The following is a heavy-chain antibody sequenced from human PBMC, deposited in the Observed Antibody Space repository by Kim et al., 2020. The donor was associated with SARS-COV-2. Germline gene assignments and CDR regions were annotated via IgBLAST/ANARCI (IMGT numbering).Heavy chain of an antibody. D-gene: IGHD3-9*01. CDR2: IYHSGST. CDR1: GGSISSSNW. V-gene: IGHV4-4*02. J-gene: IGHJ6*02. Sequence: SETLSLTCAVSGGSISSSNWWSWVRQPPGKGLEWIGEIYHSGSTNYNPSLKSRVTISVDKSKNQFSLKLSSVTAADTAVYYCARGELRYFDWLFAQKKSHYYYYGMDVWGQGTTVTVSS. CDR3: ARGELRYFDWLFAQKKSHYYYYGMDV.